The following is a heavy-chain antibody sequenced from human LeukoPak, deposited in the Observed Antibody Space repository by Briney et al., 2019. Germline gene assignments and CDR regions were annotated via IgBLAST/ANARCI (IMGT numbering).Heavy chain of an antibody. CDR2: TSYDGSNK. V-gene: IGHV3-30*03. CDR3: VRGGDYDILTGRDYYFDY. D-gene: IGHD3-9*01. Sequence: PGGSLRLSCAASGFTFRNYCMHWVRQAPGKGLEWVAITSYDGSNKHYADSVTGRFTISRDNSRNTLYLQMNSLRAEDTAKYYCVRGGDYDILTGRDYYFDYWGQGTLVTVSS. J-gene: IGHJ4*02. CDR1: GFTFRNYC.